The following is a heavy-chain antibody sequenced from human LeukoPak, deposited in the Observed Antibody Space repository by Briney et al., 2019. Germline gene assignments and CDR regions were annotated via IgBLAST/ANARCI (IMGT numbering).Heavy chain of an antibody. CDR2: TNSDETST. CDR3: AATTGGYYHF. V-gene: IGHV3-74*01. D-gene: IGHD3-22*01. CDR1: GFTFSSYW. J-gene: IGHJ4*02. Sequence: GGSLRLSCAASGFTFSSYWMHWVRQAPGKGPVWVSRTNSDETSTSYADSVRGRFTISRDNAKNTLYLQMNSLRAEATALYYCAATTGGYYHFWGQGSLVTVSS.